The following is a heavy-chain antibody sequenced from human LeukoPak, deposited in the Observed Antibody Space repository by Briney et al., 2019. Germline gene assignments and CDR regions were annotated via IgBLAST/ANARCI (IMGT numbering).Heavy chain of an antibody. CDR3: ARGRGGRYQLLGGYYMDV. D-gene: IGHD2-2*01. J-gene: IGHJ6*03. Sequence: SETLSLTCAVYGGSFSGYYWSWIRQPPGKGLEWIGEINHSGSTNYNPSLKSRVTISVDTSKNQFSLKLSSVTAADTAVYYCARGRGGRYQLLGGYYMDVWGKGTTVTVSS. CDR2: INHSGST. CDR1: GGSFSGYY. V-gene: IGHV4-34*01.